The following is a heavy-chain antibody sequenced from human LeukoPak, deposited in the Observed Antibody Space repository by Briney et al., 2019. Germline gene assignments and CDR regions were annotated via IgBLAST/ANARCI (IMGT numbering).Heavy chain of an antibody. V-gene: IGHV4-38-2*02. Sequence: SETLSLTCTVSGYSINSGYYWSWIRQPPGKRLEWIGSIYYSGSTYSNPTLKSRLTISVDTSKSQFSLKLSSVTAADTAVYYCGRQRPLVVPAATGYHYMDVWGKGTTVTVSS. CDR3: GRQRPLVVPAATGYHYMDV. D-gene: IGHD2-2*01. J-gene: IGHJ6*03. CDR1: GYSINSGYY. CDR2: IYYSGST.